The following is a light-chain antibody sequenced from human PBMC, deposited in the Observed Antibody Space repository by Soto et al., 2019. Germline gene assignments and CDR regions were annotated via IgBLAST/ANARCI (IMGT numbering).Light chain of an antibody. Sequence: DIQMTQSPSSLSATVGGRVTITGQASQDISNYVNWYKHKPGKAPSIMVYAASTLQSGVPSRVSGSGSGTDFTLSISSLKPEDFATYYCQQSYSTPITFGQGTRLEIK. CDR2: AAS. V-gene: IGKV1-39*01. CDR3: QQSYSTPIT. CDR1: QDISNY. J-gene: IGKJ5*01.